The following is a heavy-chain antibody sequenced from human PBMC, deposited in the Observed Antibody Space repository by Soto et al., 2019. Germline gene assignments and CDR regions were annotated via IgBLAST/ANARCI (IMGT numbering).Heavy chain of an antibody. J-gene: IGHJ4*02. V-gene: IGHV4-30-4*02. D-gene: IGHD1-1*01. CDR1: GSAIRSAEYY. CDR2: LYYSGPA. Sequence: SDPLCPTCTVSGSAIRSAEYYWSSIRQPPGKCLEWIAYLYYSGPANYHPSRQSRASISMDTSKNPFSTKLSCLNPPDTAVCYCVRHGANWPDYFDLWGQGTLVTVYS. CDR3: VRHGANWPDYFDL.